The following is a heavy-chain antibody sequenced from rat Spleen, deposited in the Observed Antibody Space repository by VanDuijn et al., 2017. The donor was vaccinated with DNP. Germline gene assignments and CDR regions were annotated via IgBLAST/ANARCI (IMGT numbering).Heavy chain of an antibody. D-gene: IGHD1-4*01. V-gene: IGHV5-29*01. J-gene: IGHJ2*01. CDR2: ISYDGSDT. CDR3: VGRPPPTRGPFDY. CDR1: GFTFSNYG. Sequence: EVQLVESGGGPVQPGRSLKLSCAASGFTFSNYGMAWVRQAPTKGLEWVATISYDGSDTYYRDSMKGRFTISRDKAKSTLYLQMDSLRAEDTATYSCVGRPPPTRGPFDYWGQGVTVTVSS.